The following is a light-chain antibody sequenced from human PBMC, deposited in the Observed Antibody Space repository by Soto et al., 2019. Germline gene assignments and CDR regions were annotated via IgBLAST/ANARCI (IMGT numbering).Light chain of an antibody. CDR1: QSVSSSY. Sequence: EIVLTQSPGTLSLSPGERATLSCRASQSVSSSYLAWYQQKPGQAPRLLIYGASSRATGIPDRFSGSGSGTDFTLTISRLEPEDLAVYYCQQYDYLVTFGQGTKVDI. J-gene: IGKJ1*01. CDR3: QQYDYLVT. CDR2: GAS. V-gene: IGKV3-20*01.